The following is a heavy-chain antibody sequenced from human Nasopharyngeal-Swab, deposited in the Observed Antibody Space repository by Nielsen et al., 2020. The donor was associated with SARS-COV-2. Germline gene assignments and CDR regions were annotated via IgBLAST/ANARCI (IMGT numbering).Heavy chain of an antibody. CDR2: IIPIFGTA. CDR3: ARDSRDGYNFALEYYFDY. D-gene: IGHD5-24*01. V-gene: IGHV1-69*13. Sequence: SVKVSCKASGGTFSSYAISWVRQAPGQGLEWMGGIIPIFGTADYAQKFQGRVTITADESTSTAYMELSSLRSEDTAVYYCARDSRDGYNFALEYYFDYWGQGTLVTASS. J-gene: IGHJ4*02. CDR1: GGTFSSYA.